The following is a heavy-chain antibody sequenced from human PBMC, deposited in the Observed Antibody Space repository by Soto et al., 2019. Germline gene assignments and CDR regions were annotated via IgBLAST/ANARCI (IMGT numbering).Heavy chain of an antibody. D-gene: IGHD2-2*01. CDR1: GYTFTSYY. Sequence: ASVKVSCKSSGYTFTSYYIHWVRQAPGQGLEWMGLINPSGGSTTYAQKFQGRVTMTRDTSTSTVYMELSSLRSEDTAVYYCARDGAVVVVPAANWFDPWGQGTLDTVSS. J-gene: IGHJ5*02. CDR2: INPSGGST. V-gene: IGHV1-46*03. CDR3: ARDGAVVVVPAANWFDP.